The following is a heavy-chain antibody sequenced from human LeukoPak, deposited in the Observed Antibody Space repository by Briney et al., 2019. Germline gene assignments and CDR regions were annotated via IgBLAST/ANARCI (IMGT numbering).Heavy chain of an antibody. J-gene: IGHJ5*02. V-gene: IGHV3-23*01. CDR2: ISGSSVTT. CDR1: GFTFRSYV. CDR3: AKGPAMVRGTFDP. Sequence: AGGSLRLSCAASGFTFRSYVMSWVRQAPGKGLEWVSTISGSSVTTYYADSVKGRFTISRDNSKNTLYLQMNSLRTEETAVYYCAKGPAMVRGTFDPWGQGTLVTVSS. D-gene: IGHD3-10*01.